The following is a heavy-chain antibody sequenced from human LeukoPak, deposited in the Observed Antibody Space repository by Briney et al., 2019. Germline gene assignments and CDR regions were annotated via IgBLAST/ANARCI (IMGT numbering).Heavy chain of an antibody. Sequence: ASLKVSCKASGYTFTDYYIHWVRQAPGQGLEWMGWINPNSGGTNYARKFYVRVTMTRDTSITTAYMELSRLRSDDTAVFYCARSPHILTGENFDFWGQGTLVTVSS. D-gene: IGHD3-9*01. V-gene: IGHV1-2*02. J-gene: IGHJ4*02. CDR1: GYTFTDYY. CDR2: INPNSGGT. CDR3: ARSPHILTGENFDF.